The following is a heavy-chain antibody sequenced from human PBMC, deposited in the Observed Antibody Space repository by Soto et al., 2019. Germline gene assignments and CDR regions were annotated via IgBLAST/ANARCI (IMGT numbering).Heavy chain of an antibody. J-gene: IGHJ6*02. CDR2: ISYDGSNK. CDR3: AKDQSLGYCSSTSCYSRAQHYYYYGMDV. D-gene: IGHD2-2*02. CDR1: VFTFSSYG. Sequence: PGWSLRLSCAASVFTFSSYGMHWVRQAPGKGLEWVAVISYDGSNKYYADSVKGRFTISRDNSKNTLYLQMNSLRAEDTAVYYCAKDQSLGYCSSTSCYSRAQHYYYYGMDVWGQGTTVTVSS. V-gene: IGHV3-30*18.